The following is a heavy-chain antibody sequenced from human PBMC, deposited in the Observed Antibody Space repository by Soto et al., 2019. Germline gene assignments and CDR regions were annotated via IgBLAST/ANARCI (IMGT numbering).Heavy chain of an antibody. J-gene: IGHJ3*02. CDR1: GGTFSSYA. CDR2: IIPIFGTA. CDR3: ARDMAVAGSEQNDAFDI. D-gene: IGHD6-19*01. V-gene: IGHV1-69*12. Sequence: QVQLVQSGAEVKKPGSSVKVSCKASGGTFSSYAISWVRQAPGQGLEWMGGIIPIFGTANYAQKFQGRVTITADESTSTAYMELSSLRSEDTDVYYCARDMAVAGSEQNDAFDIWGQGTMVTVSS.